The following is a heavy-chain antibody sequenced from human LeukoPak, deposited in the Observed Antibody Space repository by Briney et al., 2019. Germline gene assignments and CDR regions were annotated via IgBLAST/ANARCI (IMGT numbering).Heavy chain of an antibody. CDR1: GGSISSYY. V-gene: IGHV4-59*08. J-gene: IGHJ4*02. CDR2: IYYSEST. D-gene: IGHD5-18*01. Sequence: ASETLSLTCTVSGGSISSYYWSWIRQPPGKGLEWIGYIYYSESTNYNPSLKSRVTISVDTSKNQFSLKLSSVTAADTAVYYCARQLWNYFDYWGQGTLVTVSS. CDR3: ARQLWNYFDY.